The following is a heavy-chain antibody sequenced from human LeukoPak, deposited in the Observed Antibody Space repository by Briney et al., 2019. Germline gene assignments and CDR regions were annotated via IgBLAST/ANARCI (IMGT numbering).Heavy chain of an antibody. CDR1: GFTFSSYS. J-gene: IGHJ4*02. Sequence: SGGSLRLSCAASGFTFSSYSMNWVRQAPGKGLEWVSHITASGTAMFYADSVKGRFTISKDNAKNTVYLQMNNLRAEDTAVYYCVSFYETYWGRGTLVTVSS. V-gene: IGHV3-48*04. CDR3: VSFYETY. CDR2: ITASGTAM. D-gene: IGHD2-2*01.